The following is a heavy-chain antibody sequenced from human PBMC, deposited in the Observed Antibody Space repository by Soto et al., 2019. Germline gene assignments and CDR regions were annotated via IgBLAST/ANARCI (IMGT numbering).Heavy chain of an antibody. Sequence: PGGSLRLSCAASGFTFSSYSMNWVRQAPGKGLEWVSSISSSSSYIYYADSVKGRFTISRDNAKNSLYLQMNSLRAEDTAVYYCARDPTSPYSCYEYYFDYWGQGTLVTVSS. D-gene: IGHD5-12*01. CDR2: ISSSSSYI. J-gene: IGHJ4*02. CDR1: GFTFSSYS. V-gene: IGHV3-21*01. CDR3: ARDPTSPYSCYEYYFDY.